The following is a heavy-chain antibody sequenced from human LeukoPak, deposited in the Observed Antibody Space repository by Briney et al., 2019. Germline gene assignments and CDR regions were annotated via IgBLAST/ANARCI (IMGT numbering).Heavy chain of an antibody. CDR1: GGSFSGYY. D-gene: IGHD2-21*02. Sequence: SETLSLTCAVYGGSFSGYYWSWIRQPPGKGLEWIGEINHSGSTNYNPSLKSRVTISVDTSKNQFSLKLSSVTAADTAVYYCAGSGGGDEIDYWGQGTLVTVSS. V-gene: IGHV4-34*01. J-gene: IGHJ4*02. CDR3: AGSGGGDEIDY. CDR2: INHSGST.